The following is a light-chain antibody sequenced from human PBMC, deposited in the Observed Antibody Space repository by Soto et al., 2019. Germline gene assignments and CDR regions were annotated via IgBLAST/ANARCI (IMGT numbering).Light chain of an antibody. CDR3: QSYDSSYYV. J-gene: IGLJ1*01. V-gene: IGLV1-40*01. Sequence: QSALTQPPSVSGAPGQRVTISCTGSSSNIGAGYDVHWYQQLPGTAPKLLIYGNSNRPSGVPDRFSGSKSGTSASLAITGLQAEDEADYYCQSYDSSYYVFGTGTKVTAL. CDR1: SSNIGAGYD. CDR2: GNS.